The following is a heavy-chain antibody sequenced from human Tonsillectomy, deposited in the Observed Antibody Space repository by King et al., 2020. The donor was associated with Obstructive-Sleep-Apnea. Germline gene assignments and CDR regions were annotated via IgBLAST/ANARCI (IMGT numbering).Heavy chain of an antibody. CDR3: ARYSSGYPRAGFDY. CDR2: IYYSGST. D-gene: IGHD6-19*01. J-gene: IGHJ4*02. Sequence: VQLQESGPGLVKPSETLSLTCTVSGGSISSYYWSWIRQPPGKGLEWIGYIYYSGSTNYNPSLKSRCTISVATSKNQFSLKLSSVTAADTAVYSCARYSSGYPRAGFDYWGQGTLVTVSS. V-gene: IGHV4-59*08. CDR1: GGSISSYY.